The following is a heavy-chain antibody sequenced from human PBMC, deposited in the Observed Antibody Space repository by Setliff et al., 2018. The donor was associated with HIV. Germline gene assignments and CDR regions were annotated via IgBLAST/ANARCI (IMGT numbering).Heavy chain of an antibody. CDR3: ARGDFYDSSAPWLNYFDH. V-gene: IGHV3-9*01. J-gene: IGHJ4*02. CDR1: GFTFDDYA. D-gene: IGHD3-22*01. Sequence: GGSLRLSCAASGFTFDDYAMHWVRQAPGKGLEWVSGISWNSGNIVYADSVKGRFTISRDNSKNTVYLQMNSLRPEDTAVYYCARGDFYDSSAPWLNYFDHWGQGTLVTVSS. CDR2: ISWNSGNI.